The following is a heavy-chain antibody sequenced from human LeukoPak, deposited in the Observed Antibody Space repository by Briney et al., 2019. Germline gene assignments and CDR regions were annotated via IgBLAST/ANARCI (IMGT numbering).Heavy chain of an antibody. CDR1: GYTLTDLS. V-gene: IGHV1-24*01. Sequence: ASVKVSCKVSGYTLTDLSMHWVRQAPGKGLGWMGGFDPEDGETICAQNSQGRVTMTEDTSTDTAYMEVRSLRSEDTAVYYCATSSGYGFLFEYWGQGTLVTVSS. CDR3: ATSSGYGFLFEY. J-gene: IGHJ4*02. CDR2: FDPEDGET. D-gene: IGHD3-22*01.